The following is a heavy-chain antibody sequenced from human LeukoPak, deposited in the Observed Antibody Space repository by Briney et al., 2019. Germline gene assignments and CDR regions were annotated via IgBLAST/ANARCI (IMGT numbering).Heavy chain of an antibody. CDR3: AREVYCSSTSCYIGGGVDY. D-gene: IGHD2-2*02. CDR1: GGSISSGSYY. CDR2: IYTSGST. V-gene: IGHV4-61*02. Sequence: PSETLSLTCTVSGGSISSGSYYWSWIRQPAGKGLEWIGRIYTSGSTNYNPSLKSRVPISVDTSKNQFSLKLSSVTAADTAVYYCAREVYCSSTSCYIGGGVDYWGQGTLVTVSS. J-gene: IGHJ4*02.